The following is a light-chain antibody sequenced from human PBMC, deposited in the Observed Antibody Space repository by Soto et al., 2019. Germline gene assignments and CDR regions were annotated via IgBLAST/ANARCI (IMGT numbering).Light chain of an antibody. V-gene: IGKV3-11*01. J-gene: IGKJ5*01. CDR1: QSVGSY. CDR3: QQRINRPLS. Sequence: EIVLTQSPATLSLSPGERATLSCRASQSVGSYLGWYQQKPGQPPRLLIYDASKRVSGIPARFSGTGSGTDFTLTISSLEPEDFAVYYCQQRINRPLSFGQGTRRDIK. CDR2: DAS.